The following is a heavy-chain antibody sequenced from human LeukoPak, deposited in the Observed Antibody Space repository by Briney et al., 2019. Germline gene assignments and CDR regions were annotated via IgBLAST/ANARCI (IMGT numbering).Heavy chain of an antibody. J-gene: IGHJ3*02. CDR2: ISDSGGST. CDR3: AKRVGPGRAFDI. Sequence: PGGSLSLSCAASGFTFSSYAMSWVRQAPGKGLEWVSAISDSGGSTYYADSVKGRFTISRDNSKNTLYLQVNSLRAEDTAVYYCAKRVGPGRAFDIWGQGTMVTVSS. CDR1: GFTFSSYA. D-gene: IGHD3-10*01. V-gene: IGHV3-23*01.